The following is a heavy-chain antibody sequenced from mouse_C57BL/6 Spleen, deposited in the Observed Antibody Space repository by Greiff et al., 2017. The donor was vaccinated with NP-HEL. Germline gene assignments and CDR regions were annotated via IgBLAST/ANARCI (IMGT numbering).Heavy chain of an antibody. J-gene: IGHJ4*01. Sequence: EVQLQQSGAELVRPGASVKLSCTASGFNIKDDYMHWVKQRPEQGLEWIGWIDPENGDTEYASKFQGKATITADTSSNPAYLQLSSLTSEDTAVYYCTTWAVVGAMDYWGQGTSVTVSS. D-gene: IGHD1-1*01. CDR1: GFNIKDDY. V-gene: IGHV14-4*01. CDR2: IDPENGDT. CDR3: TTWAVVGAMDY.